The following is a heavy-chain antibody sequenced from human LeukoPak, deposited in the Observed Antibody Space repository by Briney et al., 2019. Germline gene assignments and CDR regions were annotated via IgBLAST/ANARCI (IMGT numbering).Heavy chain of an antibody. J-gene: IGHJ6*03. CDR2: INPNSGST. D-gene: IGHD4-17*01. CDR3: ARGDLTVTTFYYYYYMDV. CDR1: GYTFTGYY. Sequence: GASVKVSCKASGYTFTGYYMHWVRQAPGQGLEWMGWINPNSGSTSYAQKFQGRVTMTRDMSTSTVYMELSSLRSEDTAVYYCARGDLTVTTFYYYYYMDVWGKGTTVTVSS. V-gene: IGHV1-46*01.